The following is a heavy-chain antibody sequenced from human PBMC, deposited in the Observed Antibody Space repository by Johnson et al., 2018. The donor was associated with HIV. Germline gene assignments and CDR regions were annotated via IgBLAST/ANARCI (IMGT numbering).Heavy chain of an antibody. J-gene: IGHJ3*01. CDR1: GFTVSSNY. CDR3: ARGIVEVQPRYRLLRDDVFDV. CDR2: ISSSGSTI. D-gene: IGHD2-15*01. Sequence: QVQLVESGGGLIQPGGSLRLSCAASGFTVSSNYMSWVRQAPGKGLEWLSYISSSGSTIYYADSVKGRFTISRDNAKNSLYRQMNSLRAEDTAFYYCARGIVEVQPRYRLLRDDVFDVWGQGTMVTVSS. V-gene: IGHV3-11*01.